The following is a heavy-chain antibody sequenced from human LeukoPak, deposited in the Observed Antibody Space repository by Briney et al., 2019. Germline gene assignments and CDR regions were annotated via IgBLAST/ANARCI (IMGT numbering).Heavy chain of an antibody. CDR3: ARKRGTFDY. Sequence: GESLKISCQGSGYSFASYWIGWVRQMAGKGVEWMGIIYPGDSDTTCNPSFQGQVTISADKSISTAYLQWSSLKASDTAMYYCARKRGTFDYWGQGTLVTVSS. CDR1: GYSFASYW. V-gene: IGHV5-51*01. CDR2: IYPGDSDT. J-gene: IGHJ4*02.